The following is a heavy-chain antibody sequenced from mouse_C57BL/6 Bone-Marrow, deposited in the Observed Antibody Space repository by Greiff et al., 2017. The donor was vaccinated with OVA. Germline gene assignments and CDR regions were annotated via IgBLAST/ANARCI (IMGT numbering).Heavy chain of an antibody. D-gene: IGHD4-1*01. J-gene: IGHJ2*01. CDR3: ARWEGYFDY. Sequence: VQLQQSGAELVRPGTSVKVSCKASGYAFTNYLIEWVKQRPGQGLEWIGVINPGSGGTNYNEKFKGKATLTADKSSSTAYMELRSLTSEDSAVYFCARWEGYFDYWGQGTTLTVSS. V-gene: IGHV1-54*01. CDR1: GYAFTNYL. CDR2: INPGSGGT.